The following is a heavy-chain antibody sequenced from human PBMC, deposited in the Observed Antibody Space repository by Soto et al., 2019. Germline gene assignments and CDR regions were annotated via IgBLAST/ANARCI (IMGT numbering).Heavy chain of an antibody. J-gene: IGHJ5*02. D-gene: IGHD3-10*01. Sequence: SVKVSCKASGGTFSSYAVSWVRQAPGQGLEWMGGIIPIFGTANYAQKFQGRVTITADKSTSTAYMELSSLRSEDTAVYYCARDITMVRGVNQINWFDPWGQGTLVTVSS. CDR3: ARDITMVRGVNQINWFDP. V-gene: IGHV1-69*06. CDR2: IIPIFGTA. CDR1: GGTFSSYA.